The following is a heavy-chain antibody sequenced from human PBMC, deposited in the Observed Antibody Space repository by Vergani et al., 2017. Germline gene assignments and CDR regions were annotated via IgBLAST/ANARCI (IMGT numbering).Heavy chain of an antibody. CDR3: ARGRQWRLTEYLYGMDV. Sequence: QVQLLRSGSELKKPGASVRISCEASGYTFTNYPLLWVRQAPGQGLEFMGWINTNSGNPTYAPGFTGRFVFSLDTSVSTAYLQISGLKAEDSAVYYCARGRQWRLTEYLYGMDVWVQGTTVSDSS. CDR2: INTNSGNP. D-gene: IGHD6-19*01. V-gene: IGHV7-4-1*02. J-gene: IGHJ6*02. CDR1: GYTFTNYP.